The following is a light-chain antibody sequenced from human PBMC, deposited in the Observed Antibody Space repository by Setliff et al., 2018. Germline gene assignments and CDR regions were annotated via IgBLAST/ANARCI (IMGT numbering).Light chain of an antibody. V-gene: IGLV2-14*03. CDR3: SSYTSSRTLV. Sequence: QSVLTQPASVSGSAGQSITISCTGTSSDVGGYNYVSWYQQHPGKAPKLMIYDVSNRPSGVSNRFSCSKSGNTASLTISGLQAEDEADYYCSSYTSSRTLVFGGGTNVTVL. CDR2: DVS. J-gene: IGLJ3*02. CDR1: SSDVGGYNY.